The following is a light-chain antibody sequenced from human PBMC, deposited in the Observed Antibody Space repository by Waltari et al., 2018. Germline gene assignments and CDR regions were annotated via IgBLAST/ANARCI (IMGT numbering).Light chain of an antibody. Sequence: YWFQQKPGQAPRTLIYDTNDKHSWTPARFSGFLLGGKAALTLAGAQPEDEADYYCLLFYNHLRVFGGGTKLTV. CDR2: DTN. CDR3: LLFYNHLRV. J-gene: IGLJ2*01. V-gene: IGLV7-46*01.